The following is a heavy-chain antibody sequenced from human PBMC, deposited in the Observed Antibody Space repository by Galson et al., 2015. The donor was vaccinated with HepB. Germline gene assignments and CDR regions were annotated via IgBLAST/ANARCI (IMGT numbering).Heavy chain of an antibody. Sequence: SLRLSCAASGFTFSSYEMNWVRQAPGKGLEWVSYISSSGSTIYYADSVKGRFTISRDNAKNSLYLQMNSLRAEDTAVYYCAREGGVYDYVWGSYRQDYFDYWGQGTLVTVSS. V-gene: IGHV3-48*03. CDR2: ISSSGSTI. J-gene: IGHJ4*02. CDR3: AREGGVYDYVWGSYRQDYFDY. CDR1: GFTFSSYE. D-gene: IGHD3-16*02.